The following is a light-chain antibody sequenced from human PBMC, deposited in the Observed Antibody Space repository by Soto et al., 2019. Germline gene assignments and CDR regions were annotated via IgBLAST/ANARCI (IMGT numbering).Light chain of an antibody. CDR1: SSDVGLYDY. CDR2: AVS. V-gene: IGLV2-14*01. CDR3: SSYNSDSSYV. J-gene: IGLJ1*01. Sequence: QSALTQPASVSGSPGQSITISCTGTSSDVGLYDYVSWYQQHPGKAPQLMIYAVSNRPSGVSNRFSASKSGNTASLFISGLQDEEEADYYCSSYNSDSSYVFGSGTKVTVL.